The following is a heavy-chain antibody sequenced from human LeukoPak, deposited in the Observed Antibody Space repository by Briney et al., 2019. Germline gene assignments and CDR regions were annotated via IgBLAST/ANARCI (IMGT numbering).Heavy chain of an antibody. J-gene: IGHJ6*02. V-gene: IGHV4-39*01. CDR2: IHYSGST. CDR3: VRHPHHPNMDV. Sequence: NPSETLSLTCTVSGGSMSSGSYYWAWIRQPPGKEMEWIGAIHYSGSTYYNPSLKSRVTISADMSTNQFYLKLSSVTAADTAVYYCVRHPHHPNMDVWGQGTTVIVSS. CDR1: GGSMSSGSYY.